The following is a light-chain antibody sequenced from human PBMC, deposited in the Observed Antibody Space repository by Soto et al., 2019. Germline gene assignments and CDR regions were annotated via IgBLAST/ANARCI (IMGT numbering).Light chain of an antibody. CDR2: EGS. CDR3: CSYAGNSLYV. Sequence: QSVLTQPASVSGSPGQSITISCTGTSSDVGSYNLVSWYQQHPGKAPKLMTYEGSKWPSGVSNRFSGSKSGNTASLTISGLQAEDEADYYCCSYAGNSLYVFGTGTKVTVL. CDR1: SSDVGSYNL. V-gene: IGLV2-23*01. J-gene: IGLJ1*01.